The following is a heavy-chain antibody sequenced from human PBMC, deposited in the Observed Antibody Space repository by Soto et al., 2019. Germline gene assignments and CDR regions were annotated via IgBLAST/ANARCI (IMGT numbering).Heavy chain of an antibody. J-gene: IGHJ3*02. Sequence: GGSLRLSCAASGFTFSSYWMHWVRQAPGKGLVWVSRINSDGSSTSYADSVKGRFTISRDNAKNTLYLQMNSLRAEDTAVYYCAREPSYYDFWSGYPPAGAFDIWGQGTMVTVSS. V-gene: IGHV3-74*01. D-gene: IGHD3-3*01. CDR1: GFTFSSYW. CDR2: INSDGSST. CDR3: AREPSYYDFWSGYPPAGAFDI.